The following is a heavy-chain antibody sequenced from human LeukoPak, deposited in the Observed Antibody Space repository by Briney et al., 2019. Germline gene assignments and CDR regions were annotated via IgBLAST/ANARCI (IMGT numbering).Heavy chain of an antibody. J-gene: IGHJ4*02. CDR3: IRVSQLYYFDS. V-gene: IGHV3-49*03. CDR1: GFTFGDYA. Sequence: PGGSLRLSCTASGFTFGDYAMSWFRQAPGKGLEWVGFIRSKAYGGTTEYAASVKGRFTISRDDSKNSLYLQMNSLKTEDTAVYYCIRVSQLYYFDSWGQGTLVTVSS. D-gene: IGHD1-1*01. CDR2: IRSKAYGGTT.